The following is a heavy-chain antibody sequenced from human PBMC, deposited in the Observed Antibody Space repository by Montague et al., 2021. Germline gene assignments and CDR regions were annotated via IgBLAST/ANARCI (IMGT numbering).Heavy chain of an antibody. CDR1: GGSVNSYD. V-gene: IGHV4-59*02. CDR3: GRDYWGSIDY. CDR2: MRSSGSP. Sequence: SETLSLTCSVSGGSVNSYDWSWIRQPPGKGLEWIGYMRSSGSPNYNPSLKSRLAISIDTSRNQFSLEVSFVTAADTAIYFCGRDYWGSIDYWGHGILVTVSS. D-gene: IGHD7-27*01. J-gene: IGHJ4*01.